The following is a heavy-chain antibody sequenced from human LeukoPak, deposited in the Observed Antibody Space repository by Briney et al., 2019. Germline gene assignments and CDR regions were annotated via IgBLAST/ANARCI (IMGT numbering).Heavy chain of an antibody. Sequence: PSETLSLTCTVSGGSISSYYWSWIRQPAGKGLEWIGRIYTSGSTNYNPSLKSRVTISVDTSKNQFSLKLSSVTAADTAVYYCARDLYYYDSSGPSPWGQGTLVTVSP. CDR2: IYTSGST. D-gene: IGHD3-22*01. CDR1: GGSISSYY. CDR3: ARDLYYYDSSGPSP. V-gene: IGHV4-4*07. J-gene: IGHJ5*02.